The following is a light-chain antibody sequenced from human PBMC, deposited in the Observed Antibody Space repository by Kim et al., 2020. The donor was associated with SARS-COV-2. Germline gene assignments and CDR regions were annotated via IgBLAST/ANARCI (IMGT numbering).Light chain of an antibody. CDR3: SSFANSNTLL. Sequence: GQSITIYCTGTSSDIGRYHLVSWYQHHPGKGPKLIIYEVTKRPSGVSDRFSGSKSGNTASLTISGLQAGDEATYYCSSFANSNTLLFGAGTQLTVL. CDR2: EVT. J-gene: IGLJ2*01. CDR1: SSDIGRYHL. V-gene: IGLV2-23*02.